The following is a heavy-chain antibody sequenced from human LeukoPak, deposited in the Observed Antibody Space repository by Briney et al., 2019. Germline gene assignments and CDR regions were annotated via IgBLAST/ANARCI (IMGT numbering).Heavy chain of an antibody. CDR2: IYYSGST. J-gene: IGHJ4*02. D-gene: IGHD3-22*01. CDR3: ARDGYYYDSSGYYEKMYYFDY. V-gene: IGHV4-30-4*01. CDR1: GGSISSGDYY. Sequence: PSQTLSLTCTVSGGSISSGDYYWSWIRQPPGKGLEWIGYIYYSGSTYYNPSLKSRVTISVDTSKNQFSLKLSSVTAADTAVYYCARDGYYYDSSGYYEKMYYFDYWGQGTLVTVSS.